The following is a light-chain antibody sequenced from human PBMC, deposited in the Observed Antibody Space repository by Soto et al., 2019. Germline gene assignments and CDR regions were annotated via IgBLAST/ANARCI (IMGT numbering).Light chain of an antibody. Sequence: EIVLTQSPGTLSLSPGERATLSCRASQSVSISYLAWYQQKPGQAPRLLIYATSSRATGIPDRFSGSGSGTDFTLTITRLEPEDFAVYYCQHFGGSPMYTFGQGTKLEIK. CDR1: QSVSISY. V-gene: IGKV3-20*01. CDR2: ATS. J-gene: IGKJ2*01. CDR3: QHFGGSPMYT.